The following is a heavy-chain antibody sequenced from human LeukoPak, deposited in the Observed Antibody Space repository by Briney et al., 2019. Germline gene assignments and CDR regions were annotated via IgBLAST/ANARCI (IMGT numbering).Heavy chain of an antibody. Sequence: GGSLRLSCAASGFTFSSYAMNWVRQVPGKGLEWVSAISGSDGSTYYADSVKGRFTISRDNSKNTLYLEMNSLRAEDTAVYYCAKGDGYSLFDYWGQGTLVTVSS. D-gene: IGHD5-18*01. J-gene: IGHJ4*02. CDR1: GFTFSSYA. V-gene: IGHV3-23*01. CDR2: ISGSDGST. CDR3: AKGDGYSLFDY.